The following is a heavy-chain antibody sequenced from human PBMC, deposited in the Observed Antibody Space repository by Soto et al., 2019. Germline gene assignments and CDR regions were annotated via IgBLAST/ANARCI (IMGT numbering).Heavy chain of an antibody. V-gene: IGHV4-59*01. Sequence: SETLSLTCTVSGGSISSYYWSWIRQPPGKGLEWIGYIYDTGTTNYNASLKSRVTISIDTSKSQFSLKLSSVTAADTAMYYCARVKRGYSYGNFDSWGQGTLVTVSS. CDR3: ARVKRGYSYGNFDS. CDR1: GGSISSYY. CDR2: IYDTGTT. J-gene: IGHJ4*02. D-gene: IGHD5-18*01.